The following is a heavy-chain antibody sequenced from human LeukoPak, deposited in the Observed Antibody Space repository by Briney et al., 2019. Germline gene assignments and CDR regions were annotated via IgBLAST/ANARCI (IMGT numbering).Heavy chain of an antibody. V-gene: IGHV3-64*01. CDR1: GFTFSSYA. Sequence: GGTLRLSCAASGFTFSSYAMHWVRQAPGKGLEYVSAISSNGGSTYYANSVKGRFTISRDNSKNTLYLQMGSLRAEDMAVYYCARDRYGGNGGFDYWGQGTLVTVSS. CDR3: ARDRYGGNGGFDY. CDR2: ISSNGGST. J-gene: IGHJ4*02. D-gene: IGHD4-23*01.